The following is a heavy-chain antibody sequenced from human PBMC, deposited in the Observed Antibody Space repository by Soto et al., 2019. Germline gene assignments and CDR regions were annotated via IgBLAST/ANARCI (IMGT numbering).Heavy chain of an antibody. J-gene: IGHJ4*02. D-gene: IGHD6-6*01. CDR3: AKWSFSSSSDY. V-gene: IGHV3-23*01. CDR2: ISGSDDST. CDR1: GFTFSSYA. Sequence: EVQLLESGGGLVQPGESLRLSCAASGFTFSSYAMSWVRQAPGKGLEWVSVISGSDDSTYYADSVKGRFTISTDNSKNPLYLQMNSVRAEDTSVYHCAKWSFSSSSDYWGQGTLATVSS.